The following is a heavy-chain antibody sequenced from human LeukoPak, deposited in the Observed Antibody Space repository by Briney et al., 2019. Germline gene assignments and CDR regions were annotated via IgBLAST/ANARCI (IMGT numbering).Heavy chain of an antibody. V-gene: IGHV1-2*02. CDR1: GYAYIRYY. CDR3: ARRSGRRYCSSTSCYIFDY. CDR2: ININSGGT. D-gene: IGHD2-2*02. J-gene: IGHJ4*02. Sequence: ASVPDSRQATGYAYIRYYMHSLGPAPGKRLEWMGWININSGGTNYPQKFQGRVTMTRDTSISTAYMELSRLRSDDTAVYYCARRSGRRYCSSTSCYIFDYWGQGTLVTVSS.